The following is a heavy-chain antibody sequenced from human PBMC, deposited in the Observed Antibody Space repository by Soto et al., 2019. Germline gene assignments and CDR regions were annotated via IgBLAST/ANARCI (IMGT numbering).Heavy chain of an antibody. CDR3: SSLGDYYFDY. CDR1: GFTFSSYG. D-gene: IGHD2-21*02. CDR2: IWYDGSNK. J-gene: IGHJ4*02. Sequence: GGSLRLSCAASGFTFSSYGMHWVRQAPGKGLEWVAVIWYDGSNKYYADSVKGRFTISRDNSKNTLYLQMNSLRAEDTAVYYCSSLGDYYFDYWGQGTLVTVSS. V-gene: IGHV3-33*01.